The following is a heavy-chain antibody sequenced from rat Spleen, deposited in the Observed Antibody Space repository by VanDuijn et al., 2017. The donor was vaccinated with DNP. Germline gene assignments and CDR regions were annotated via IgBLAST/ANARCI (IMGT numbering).Heavy chain of an antibody. D-gene: IGHD1-9*01. CDR1: GFTFSNYY. J-gene: IGHJ2*01. CDR3: TTYYGYNYFDY. CDR2: ISTGGGST. Sequence: AASGFTFSNYYMAWVRQAPTKGLEWVAYISTGGGSTYYRDSVKGRFTISRDNAKSTLYLQMDSLRSEDTATYYCTTYYGYNYFDYWGQGVMVTVSS. V-gene: IGHV5-27*01.